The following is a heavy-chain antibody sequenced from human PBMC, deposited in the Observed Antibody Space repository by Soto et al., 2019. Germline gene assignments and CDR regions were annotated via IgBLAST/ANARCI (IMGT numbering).Heavy chain of an antibody. J-gene: IGHJ4*02. CDR3: ARVIASAADFDY. Sequence: QVQLVQSGAEVKKPGASVKVSCKASGYTFTSYGLSWVRQAPGQGLEWMGWISAYNRYTNYAQKLQGRVTMTTDTATSTAYMELRSLRSDDTAVFYCARVIASAADFDYWGQGTLVTVSS. V-gene: IGHV1-18*01. CDR1: GYTFTSYG. CDR2: ISAYNRYT. D-gene: IGHD6-13*01.